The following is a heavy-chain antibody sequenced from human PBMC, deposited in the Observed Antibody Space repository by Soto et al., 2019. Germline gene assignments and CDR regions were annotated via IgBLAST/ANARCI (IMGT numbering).Heavy chain of an antibody. D-gene: IGHD3-22*01. J-gene: IGHJ6*02. CDR3: ARLDDSSGYYSDYYYGMDV. CDR2: IYPGDSDT. V-gene: IGHV5-51*01. CDR1: GYSFTSYW. Sequence: GESLKISCKGPGYSFTSYWIGWVRQMPGKGLEWMGIIYPGDSDTRYSPSFQGQVTISADKSISTAYLQWSSLKASDTAMYYCARLDDSSGYYSDYYYGMDVWGQGTTVTVSS.